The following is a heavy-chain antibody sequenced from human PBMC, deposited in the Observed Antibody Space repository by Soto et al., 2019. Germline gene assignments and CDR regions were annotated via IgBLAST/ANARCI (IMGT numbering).Heavy chain of an antibody. CDR2: VHSSGIT. CDR3: ARGHGYETLY. V-gene: IGHV4-61*01. CDR1: GASVSNIIHY. D-gene: IGHD3-3*01. Sequence: PSETLSLTCSVSGASVSNIIHYWSWIRQPPGKGLEWIGCVHSSGITNYSPPLKSRVTISLDTSKNQFSLRLDSLTAADTAVYYYARGHGYETLYWGQGILVTVS. J-gene: IGHJ4*02.